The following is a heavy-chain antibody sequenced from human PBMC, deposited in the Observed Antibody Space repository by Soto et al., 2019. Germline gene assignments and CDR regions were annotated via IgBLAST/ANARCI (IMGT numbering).Heavy chain of an antibody. D-gene: IGHD2-15*01. V-gene: IGHV1-18*01. J-gene: IGHJ5*02. CDR2: ISAYIGKT. Sequence: ASVKVSCKASGYTFTSYGISWVRQAPGQGLEWMGWISAYIGKTNFAKKLQGRVTMTTDTSTSTAYMELRSLRSDDTAVYYCAREGLDTRILYPPNWFDPWGQGTLVTVSS. CDR3: AREGLDTRILYPPNWFDP. CDR1: GYTFTSYG.